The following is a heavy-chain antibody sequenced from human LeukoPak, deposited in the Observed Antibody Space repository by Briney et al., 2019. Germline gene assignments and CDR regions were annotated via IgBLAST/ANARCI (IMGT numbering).Heavy chain of an antibody. J-gene: IGHJ4*02. CDR3: ARGAAPGDF. CDR2: IYYSGNTRGST. V-gene: IGHV4-59*02. Sequence: SETLSLTCTVSGDSVTTYYWSWVCQPPGKGLEWVGAIYYSGNTRGSTNYNPSLKSRVTMSVDTSKNQFSLRLTSVSAADTATYFCARGAAPGDFWGQGILVIVSS. CDR1: GDSVTTYY. D-gene: IGHD6-25*01.